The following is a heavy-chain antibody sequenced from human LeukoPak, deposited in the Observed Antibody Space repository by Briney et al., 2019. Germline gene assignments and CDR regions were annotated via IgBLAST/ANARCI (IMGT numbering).Heavy chain of an antibody. V-gene: IGHV4-59*08. Sequence: PSETLSLTCTVSGGSISSYYWSWIRQPPGKGLEWIGYIYYSGSTNYNPSLKSRVTISVDTSKNQFSLKLSSVTAADTAVYYCARGYYDSSGYYYAFDYWGQGTLVTVSS. CDR3: ARGYYDSSGYYYAFDY. D-gene: IGHD3-22*01. J-gene: IGHJ4*02. CDR1: GGSISSYY. CDR2: IYYSGST.